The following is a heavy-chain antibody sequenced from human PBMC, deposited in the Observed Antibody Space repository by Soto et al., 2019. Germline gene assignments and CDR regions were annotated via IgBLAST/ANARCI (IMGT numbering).Heavy chain of an antibody. CDR1: GFTFSSYA. J-gene: IGHJ6*02. Sequence: GGSLRLSCAASGFTFSSYAMSWVRQAPGKGLEWVSAISGSGGSTYFADSVKGRFTISRDNSKNTLYLQMNSLRAEDTAVYYCAKVQVTMVQEVYYYGMDVWGQGTTVTVSS. CDR3: AKVQVTMVQEVYYYGMDV. D-gene: IGHD3-10*01. V-gene: IGHV3-23*01. CDR2: ISGSGGST.